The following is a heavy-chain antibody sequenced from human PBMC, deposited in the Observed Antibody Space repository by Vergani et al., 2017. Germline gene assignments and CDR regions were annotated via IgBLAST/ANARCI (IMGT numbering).Heavy chain of an antibody. CDR3: AKNPGISTTRHYYAMDV. Sequence: LEESGGGSVKPGGSLRLSCAASGFKFSDHYMSWIRQAPGKGLEWVSHISPGASTVSYTDSVTGRFTVSRDNDNNSLTLDMTTLRVEYTAVYYSAKNPGISTTRHYYAMDVWGQGTTVTVSS. V-gene: IGHV3-11*04. J-gene: IGHJ6*02. CDR1: GFKFSDHY. D-gene: IGHD1-1*01. CDR2: ISPGASTV.